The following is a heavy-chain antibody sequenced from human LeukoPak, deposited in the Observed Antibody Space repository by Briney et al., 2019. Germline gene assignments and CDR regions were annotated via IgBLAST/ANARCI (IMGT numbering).Heavy chain of an antibody. V-gene: IGHV4-59*01. CDR3: ARVASAGQRRGFDI. CDR2: MSDSGST. CDR1: VASISSYY. J-gene: IGHJ3*02. Sequence: SETLSLTCTVSVASISSYYWSWIRQPPGKGLEGIGYMSDSGSTNYTPSLKSRVTISVDTSKNQFSLKLTSVTAADTALYYCARVASAGQRRGFDIWGQGTMVTVSS. D-gene: IGHD6-13*01.